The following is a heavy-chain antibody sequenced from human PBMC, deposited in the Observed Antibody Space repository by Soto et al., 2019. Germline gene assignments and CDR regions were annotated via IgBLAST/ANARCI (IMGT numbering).Heavy chain of an antibody. V-gene: IGHV3-30*18. CDR2: ISYDGTNN. CDR3: AKREGDAEEVFY. D-gene: IGHD3-16*01. J-gene: IGHJ4*02. CDR1: GFTFSNYG. Sequence: GGSLRLSCEASGFTFSNYGMHWVRQAPGKGLEWVALISYDGTNNYHADSVKGRFTISRDNSKNTLYLQMNSLRAQDTAVYYCAKREGDAEEVFYWGQGVRVTVYS.